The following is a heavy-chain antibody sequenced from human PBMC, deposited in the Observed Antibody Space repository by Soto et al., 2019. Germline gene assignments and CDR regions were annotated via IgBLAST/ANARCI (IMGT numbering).Heavy chain of an antibody. CDR1: GFTFSNYA. V-gene: IGHV3-48*02. CDR3: ARGGGFFDY. CDR2: ISISSSTR. Sequence: PGGSLRLSCAASGFTFSNYAMSWVRQTPGKGLEWVSYISISSSTRYYADSVSGRFTISRDNAKNSLYLQINSLRDEDTAVYYCARGGGFFDYWGQGTLVTVS. J-gene: IGHJ4*02. D-gene: IGHD3-10*01.